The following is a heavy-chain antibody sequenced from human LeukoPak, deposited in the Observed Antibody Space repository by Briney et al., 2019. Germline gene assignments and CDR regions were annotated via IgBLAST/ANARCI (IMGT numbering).Heavy chain of an antibody. D-gene: IGHD1-26*01. Sequence: TSVTVSCKASGFTFTSSAVQWVRQARGQRLEWIAWIVVGSGNTNYPQKFQERVTLTRDMSTSTAYMELSSLRSEDTAVYYCAAFSGSYSASYWYFDLWGRGTLVTVSS. V-gene: IGHV1-58*01. CDR2: IVVGSGNT. J-gene: IGHJ2*01. CDR1: GFTFTSSA. CDR3: AAFSGSYSASYWYFDL.